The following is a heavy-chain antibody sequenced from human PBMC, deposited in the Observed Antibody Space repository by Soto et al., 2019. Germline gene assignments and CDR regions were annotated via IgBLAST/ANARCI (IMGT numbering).Heavy chain of an antibody. Sequence: PSETLSLTCAVSGGSINSSRWWSWVRQPPGKGLEWIGEIYHSGNTNYNPSLKSRVTISVDKSKNQFSLILTSVTAADTAVYYCARIKGYYDSSGSFDHSGQGTLVTVSS. CDR1: GGSINSSRW. CDR3: ARIKGYYDSSGSFDH. V-gene: IGHV4-4*02. CDR2: IYHSGNT. D-gene: IGHD3-22*01. J-gene: IGHJ4*02.